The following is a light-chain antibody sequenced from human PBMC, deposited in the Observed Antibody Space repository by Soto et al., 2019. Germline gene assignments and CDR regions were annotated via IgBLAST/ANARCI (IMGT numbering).Light chain of an antibody. V-gene: IGLV2-14*01. CDR1: SIVVGGYNC. CDR2: EVS. CDR3: SSYTSSSIDYV. Sequence: QYALTQPASVSGSPGQSITISCTGTSIVVGGYNCVYWYQQHPGKAPKLMIYEVSNRPSGVSNRFSGSKSGNTASLTISGLQAEDEADYYCSSYTSSSIDYVFGTGTKLTVL. J-gene: IGLJ1*01.